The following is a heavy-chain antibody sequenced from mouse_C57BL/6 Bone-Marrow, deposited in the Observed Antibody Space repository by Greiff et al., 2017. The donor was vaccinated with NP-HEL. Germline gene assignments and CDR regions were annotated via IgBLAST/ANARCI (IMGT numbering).Heavy chain of an antibody. J-gene: IGHJ4*01. CDR3: ARSTPYAMDY. CDR2: INPYNGDT. V-gene: IGHV1-20*01. CDR1: GYSFTGYF. D-gene: IGHD5-1*01. Sequence: DVQLVESGPELVKPGDSVKISCKASGYSFTGYFMNWVMQSHGKSLEWIGRINPYNGDTFYNQKFKGKATLTVDKSSSTAHMELRSLTSEDSAVYYCARSTPYAMDYWGQGTSVTVSS.